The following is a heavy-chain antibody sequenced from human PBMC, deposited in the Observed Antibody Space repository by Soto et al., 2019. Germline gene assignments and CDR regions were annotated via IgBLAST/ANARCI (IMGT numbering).Heavy chain of an antibody. V-gene: IGHV1-3*01. D-gene: IGHD1-20*01. Sequence: GASVKVSCKAFGYTFTSYAIHWVRQAPGQRLEWMGWINAGNGNTKYPQKFQGRVTITRDTSASTAYMELTSLRSEDTAVYYCARDLEHGIQDYWGQGTLVTVSS. CDR1: GYTFTSYA. J-gene: IGHJ4*02. CDR3: ARDLEHGIQDY. CDR2: INAGNGNT.